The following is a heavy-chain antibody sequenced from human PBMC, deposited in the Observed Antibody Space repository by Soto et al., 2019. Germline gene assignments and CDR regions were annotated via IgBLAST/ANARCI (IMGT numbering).Heavy chain of an antibody. D-gene: IGHD3-3*01. J-gene: IGHJ4*02. CDR2: ISYDGSNK. V-gene: IGHV3-30*18. CDR3: AKDYDFWSGRSPIDY. CDR1: GFTFSSYG. Sequence: QVQLVESGGGVVQPGRSLRLSCAASGFTFSSYGMHWVRQAPGKGLAWVAVISYDGSNKYYADSVKGRFTISRDNSKNTLYLQMNSLRAEDTAVYYCAKDYDFWSGRSPIDYWGQGTLVTVSS.